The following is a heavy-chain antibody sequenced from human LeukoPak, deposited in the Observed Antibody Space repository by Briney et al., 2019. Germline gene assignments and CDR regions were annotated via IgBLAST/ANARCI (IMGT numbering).Heavy chain of an antibody. D-gene: IGHD6-13*01. CDR3: ARGAAGGSGGIDY. V-gene: IGHV3-53*01. CDR2: IYSGGDS. J-gene: IGHJ4*02. CDR1: GFTVRSIH. Sequence: GGSLRLSCAASGFTVRSIHMSWVRQAPGKGLEWVSIIYSGGDSYYTDSVKGRFTISRDSSKNTLYLQMNSLRAEDTAVYYCARGAAGGSGGIDYWGQGTLVTVPS.